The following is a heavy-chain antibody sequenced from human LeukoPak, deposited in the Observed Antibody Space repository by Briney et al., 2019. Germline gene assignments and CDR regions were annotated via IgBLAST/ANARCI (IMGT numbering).Heavy chain of an antibody. D-gene: IGHD5-18*01. V-gene: IGHV3-30-3*01. CDR1: GFTFSKYP. CDR3: ARLNLGYGYFLEATKRDY. CDR2: ISYDVGSNT. Sequence: PGGSLRLSCAASGFTFSKYPMHWVRQAPGKGLEWVAVISYDVGSNTYYADSVKSRFTISRDNSKNTLYLQMNSLRAEDTAVYYCARLNLGYGYFLEATKRDYWGQGTLVTVSS. J-gene: IGHJ4*02.